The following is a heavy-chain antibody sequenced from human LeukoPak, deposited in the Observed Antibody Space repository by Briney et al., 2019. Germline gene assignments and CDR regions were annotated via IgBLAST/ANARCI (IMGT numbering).Heavy chain of an antibody. J-gene: IGHJ3*02. CDR2: ISGSGDRT. CDR1: GFSFANSV. D-gene: IGHD1-26*01. V-gene: IGHV3-23*01. Sequence: GGSLRLSCAASGFSFANSVISWIRQAPGKGPEWVSAISGSGDRTDYADSVKGRFTISRDNSKNTLYLQMNSLRAEDTAVYYCARDGTVQDAFDIWGQGTMVTVSS. CDR3: ARDGTVQDAFDI.